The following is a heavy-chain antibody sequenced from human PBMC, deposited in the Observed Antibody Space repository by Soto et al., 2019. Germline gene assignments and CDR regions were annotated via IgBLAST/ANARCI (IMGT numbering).Heavy chain of an antibody. CDR1: EYTFSGYY. CDR3: AIAADGRGWPDP. V-gene: IGHV1-2*04. D-gene: IGHD6-13*01. Sequence: ASVKVSCKSSEYTFSGYYVHWVRPAPGQGLEWMGWINVNSGATHYAQKFQGWVTMTRDTSITTAYMELKSLKSDDTAVYYCAIAADGRGWPDPWGQGSLVTVSS. J-gene: IGHJ5*02. CDR2: INVNSGAT.